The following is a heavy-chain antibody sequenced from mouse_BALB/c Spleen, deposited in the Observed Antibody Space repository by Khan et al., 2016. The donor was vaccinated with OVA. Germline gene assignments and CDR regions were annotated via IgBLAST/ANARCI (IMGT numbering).Heavy chain of an antibody. CDR1: GYLNTSGYG. CDR2: ISYSGST. Sequence: VQLKQPGPGLLKPSQSPSLTCTGTGYLNTSGYGWNWIRQFPGNKLEWMGYISYSGSTNYNPSLKSRISITRDTSKNQFFLQLNSVTTEDTATYYCARTARIKYWGRGTTLTVSS. CDR3: ARTARIKY. D-gene: IGHD1-2*01. V-gene: IGHV3-2*02. J-gene: IGHJ2*01.